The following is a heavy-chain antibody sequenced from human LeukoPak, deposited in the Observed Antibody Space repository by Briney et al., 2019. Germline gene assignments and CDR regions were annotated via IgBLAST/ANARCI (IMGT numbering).Heavy chain of an antibody. J-gene: IGHJ4*02. CDR2: ISYDGSNK. V-gene: IGHV3-30*18. CDR1: GFTFSSYG. D-gene: IGHD4-17*01. CDR3: AKDHPDDYGDYIDY. Sequence: GGSLRLSCAASGFTFSSYGMHWVRQAPGKGLEWVAVISYDGSNKYYADSVKGRFTISRDNSKDTLYLQMNSLRAEDTAVYYCAKDHPDDYGDYIDYWGQGTLVTVSS.